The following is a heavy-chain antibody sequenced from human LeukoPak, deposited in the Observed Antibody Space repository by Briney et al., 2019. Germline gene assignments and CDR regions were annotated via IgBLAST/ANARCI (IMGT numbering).Heavy chain of an antibody. CDR1: GGTFSSYA. J-gene: IGHJ4*02. V-gene: IGHV1-69*05. Sequence: VASVKVSRKASGGTFSSYAISWVRQAPGQGLEWMGRIIPIFGTANYAQKFQGRVTITTDESTSTDYMELSSLRSEDTAVYYCARDLEVDYGGNSVFYYWGQGTLVTVSS. D-gene: IGHD4-23*01. CDR2: IIPIFGTA. CDR3: ARDLEVDYGGNSVFYY.